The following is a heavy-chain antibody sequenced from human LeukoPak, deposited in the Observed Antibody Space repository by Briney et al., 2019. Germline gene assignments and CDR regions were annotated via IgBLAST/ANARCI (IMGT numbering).Heavy chain of an antibody. J-gene: IGHJ2*01. CDR2: ISWNSGNL. CDR1: GFTFDDYA. CDR3: AKDGEEGVQLISNGGYFDL. V-gene: IGHV3-9*01. D-gene: IGHD2-2*01. Sequence: PGRSLRLSCAASGFTFDDYAMHWVRQAPGKGLEWVSGISWNSGNLGYADSVKGRFTISRDNAKNSLYLHMNSLRAEDTALYYCAKDGEEGVQLISNGGYFDLWGRGTLVTVSP.